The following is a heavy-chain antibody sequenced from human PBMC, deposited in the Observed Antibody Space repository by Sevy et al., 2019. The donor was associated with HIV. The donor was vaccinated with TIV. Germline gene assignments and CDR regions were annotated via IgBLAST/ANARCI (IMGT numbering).Heavy chain of an antibody. V-gene: IGHV3-30-3*01. Sequence: GGSLRLSCAASGFTFSSYAMHWVSQAPGKGLEWVAVISYDGSNKYYADSVKGRFTISRDNSKNTLYLQMNSLRAEDTAVYYCAREKEVGATNYYYYYGMDVWGQGTTVTVSS. D-gene: IGHD1-26*01. J-gene: IGHJ6*02. CDR1: GFTFSSYA. CDR2: ISYDGSNK. CDR3: AREKEVGATNYYYYYGMDV.